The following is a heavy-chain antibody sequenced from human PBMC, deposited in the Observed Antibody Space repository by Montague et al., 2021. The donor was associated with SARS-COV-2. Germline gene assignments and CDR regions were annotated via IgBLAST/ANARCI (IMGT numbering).Heavy chain of an antibody. Sequence: ETLSLTCSVSGGSISSDYWSWIRQSPGKGLEWIGYIYYRGTTNYNPSLKSRVTFSVDTSKNQFSLKLISVTAADTAVYFCAREDRWNWFDPWGQGVLVTVPS. V-gene: IGHV4-59*13. CDR3: AREDRWNWFDP. D-gene: IGHD5-24*01. CDR1: GGSISSDY. CDR2: IYYRGTT. J-gene: IGHJ5*02.